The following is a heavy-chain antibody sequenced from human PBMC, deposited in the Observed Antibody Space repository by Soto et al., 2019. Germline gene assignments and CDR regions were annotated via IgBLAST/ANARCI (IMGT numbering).Heavy chain of an antibody. CDR2: IFYSGST. V-gene: IGHV4-31*03. CDR1: RGALSSGGCS. Sequence: NLSLTLPVSRGALSSGGCSLWWVRQHPRKGVGGGWGIFYSGSTYYNPSLKSRVTISVDTSKNQFSLKLSSVTAADTAVYYCARFAPQRPRDCSGGSCYHYYYYGMDVWGQGTTVTV. CDR3: ARFAPQRPRDCSGGSCYHYYYYGMDV. D-gene: IGHD2-15*01. J-gene: IGHJ6*02.